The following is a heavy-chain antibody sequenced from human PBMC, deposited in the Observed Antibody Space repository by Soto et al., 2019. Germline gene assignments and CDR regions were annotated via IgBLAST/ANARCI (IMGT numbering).Heavy chain of an antibody. D-gene: IGHD3-22*01. CDR2: IYHSGST. J-gene: IGHJ5*02. CDR1: GCTISSSNW. Sequence: PSETLSPTCAVSGCTISSSNWWSWVRQPPGTGLEWIGEIYHSGSTNYNPSLKSRVTISVDKSKNQFSLKLSSVTAADTAVYYCAREKDYYDSSGYYQGWFDPWGQGTLVTVSS. V-gene: IGHV4-4*02. CDR3: AREKDYYDSSGYYQGWFDP.